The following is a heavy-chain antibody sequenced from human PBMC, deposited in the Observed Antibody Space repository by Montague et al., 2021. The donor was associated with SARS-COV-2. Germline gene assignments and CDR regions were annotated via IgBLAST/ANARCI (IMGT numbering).Heavy chain of an antibody. Sequence: TLSLTCTVSGGSISSGDYYWTWIRQHPGKGLEWIGYINYTRSTYYNLSLRTRVTISLDTSKNQFSLKLSSVTAADTAGYFCVNENWNNGQGFDPWGQGTLVTVSS. CDR2: INYTRST. D-gene: IGHD1/OR15-1a*01. CDR1: GGSISSGDYY. CDR3: VNENWNNGQGFDP. V-gene: IGHV4-31*03. J-gene: IGHJ5*02.